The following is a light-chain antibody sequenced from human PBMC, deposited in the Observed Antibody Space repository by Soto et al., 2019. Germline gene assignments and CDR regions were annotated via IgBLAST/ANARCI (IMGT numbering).Light chain of an antibody. CDR2: GAP. Sequence: EIVMTQSPATLSVSPGERATLSCRDSQSVSSNLAWYQQKPGQAPRLLIYGAPTRATGIPARFSGSGSGTEFTLTISSLQSEDFAVYYCQHYNNWPPWTFGQGTKVEIK. CDR1: QSVSSN. V-gene: IGKV3-15*01. CDR3: QHYNNWPPWT. J-gene: IGKJ1*01.